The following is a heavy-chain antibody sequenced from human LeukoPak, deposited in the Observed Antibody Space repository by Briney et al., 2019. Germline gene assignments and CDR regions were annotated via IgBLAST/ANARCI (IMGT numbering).Heavy chain of an antibody. V-gene: IGHV3-7*01. J-gene: IGHJ4*02. D-gene: IGHD3-10*01. CDR2: IKQDGSEK. CDR3: ARRALWFGELIQYYFDY. Sequence: GGSRRLSCAASGFTFGSDWMSWCRQAQGKGLKWLANIKQDGSEKYYVDSVKGRFTISRDNAKNSLYLQMNSLRAEDTAVYYCARRALWFGELIQYYFDYWGQGTLATVSS. CDR1: GFTFGSDW.